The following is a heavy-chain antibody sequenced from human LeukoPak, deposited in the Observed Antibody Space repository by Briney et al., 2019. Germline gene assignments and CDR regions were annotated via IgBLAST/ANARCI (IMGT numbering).Heavy chain of an antibody. Sequence: SETLSLTCTVSGGSLSSGSYYWSWLRQPAGRGLEWFGRIYTSGSTNYNPSLKSRVTISVDTSKNQFSLKLSSVTAADTAVYYCARESEGVGYCSSTSCYPHGDTFDYWGQGTLVTVSS. V-gene: IGHV4-61*02. CDR3: ARESEGVGYCSSTSCYPHGDTFDY. J-gene: IGHJ4*02. CDR1: GGSLSSGSYY. D-gene: IGHD2-2*01. CDR2: IYTSGST.